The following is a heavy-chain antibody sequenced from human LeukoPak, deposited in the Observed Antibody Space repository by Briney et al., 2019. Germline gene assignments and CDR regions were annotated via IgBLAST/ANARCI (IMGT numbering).Heavy chain of an antibody. CDR1: GYSFTSYW. D-gene: IGHD3-22*01. CDR3: ATLRSGYYYDYFDY. J-gene: IGHJ4*02. CDR2: IYPGDSDT. V-gene: IGHV5-51*01. Sequence: TGESLKISCQGSGYSFTSYWIGWVRQMPGKGLEWMGIIYPGDSDTKYSPSFQGQVTISADKSISTAYLQWSSLKASDTAMYYCATLRSGYYYDYFDYWGQGTLVTVSS.